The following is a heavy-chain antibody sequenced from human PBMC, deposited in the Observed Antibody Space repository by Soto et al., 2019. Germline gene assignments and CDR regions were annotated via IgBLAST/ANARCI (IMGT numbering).Heavy chain of an antibody. Sequence: QVQLVESGGGVVQPGRSLRLSCAASGFIFTSYPMHWVRQAPGKGLEWVAVISTDGRDKHYADSVKGRFTISRDNSQNTLYLQMDSLRPEDTAVYYCARDRARAAAVYDFDYWGQGTLVTVSS. D-gene: IGHD6-13*01. CDR1: GFIFTSYP. V-gene: IGHV3-30*04. CDR2: ISTDGRDK. CDR3: ARDRARAAAVYDFDY. J-gene: IGHJ4*02.